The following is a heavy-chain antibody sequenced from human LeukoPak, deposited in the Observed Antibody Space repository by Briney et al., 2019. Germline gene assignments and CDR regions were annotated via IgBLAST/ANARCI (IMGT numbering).Heavy chain of an antibody. V-gene: IGHV1-2*02. D-gene: IGHD6-13*01. CDR3: ASSGMVHAQKGSSWYGGLDP. Sequence: ASVKVSCKASGYTFTGYYMHWVRQAPGQGLEWMGWINPNSGGTNYAQKFQGGVTMTRDTSISTAYMELSRLRSDDTAVYYCASSGMVHAQKGSSWYGGLDPWGQGTLVTVSS. CDR2: INPNSGGT. J-gene: IGHJ5*02. CDR1: GYTFTGYY.